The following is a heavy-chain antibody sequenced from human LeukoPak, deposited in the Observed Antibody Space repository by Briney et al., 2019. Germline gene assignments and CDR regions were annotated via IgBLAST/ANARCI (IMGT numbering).Heavy chain of an antibody. CDR3: SRQVVGNDY. D-gene: IGHD3-22*01. V-gene: IGHV4-34*01. CDR2: INHSGYT. CDR1: GESSFSSYY. J-gene: IGHJ4*02. Sequence: SETLSLTCAVYGESSFSSYYWSWIRQTPGGALEWIGEINHSGYTNYNPSLKSRVTLSIDTSKNQFSLRLSSVTAADTAVYYCSRQVVGNDYWGQGTLVTVSS.